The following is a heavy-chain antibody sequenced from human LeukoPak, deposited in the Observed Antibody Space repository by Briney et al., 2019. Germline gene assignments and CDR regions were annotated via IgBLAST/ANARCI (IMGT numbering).Heavy chain of an antibody. J-gene: IGHJ6*02. CDR1: GYSFTSYW. Sequence: PGESLKISCKGSGYSFTSYWIGWVRQMPGKGLEWMGIIYPGDSDTRYSPSFQGQVTISADKSISTAYLQWSSLKASDTAMYYCASHHRFGSYYYYGMDVWGQGTTVTVSS. D-gene: IGHD1-26*01. CDR3: ASHHRFGSYYYYGMDV. V-gene: IGHV5-51*01. CDR2: IYPGDSDT.